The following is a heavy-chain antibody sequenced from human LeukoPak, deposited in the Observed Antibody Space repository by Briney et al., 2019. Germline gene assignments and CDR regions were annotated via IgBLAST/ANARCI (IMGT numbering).Heavy chain of an antibody. Sequence: GGSLRLSCAASGFTFSSFAMTWVRQAPGKGLEWVSVINTGGGTTDYADSVKGRFTISRDNSKNTLYLQMNSLRAEDTAVYYCAKPPIVVPAAVCFDYWGQGTLVTVSS. J-gene: IGHJ4*02. V-gene: IGHV3-23*01. CDR1: GFTFSSFA. CDR3: AKPPIVVPAAVCFDY. CDR2: INTGGGTT. D-gene: IGHD2-2*01.